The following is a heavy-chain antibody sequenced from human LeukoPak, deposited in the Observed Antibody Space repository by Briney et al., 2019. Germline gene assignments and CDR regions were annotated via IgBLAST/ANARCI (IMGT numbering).Heavy chain of an antibody. CDR2: ISYDGSNK. CDR3: AKDHLYYFDY. J-gene: IGHJ4*02. CDR1: GFTFRSYG. Sequence: GGSLRLSCAASGFTFRSYGMHWVRQAPGKGLEWVAVISYDGSNKYYADSVKGRFTISRDNSKNTLYLQMNSLRAEDTAVYYCAKDHLYYFDYRGQGTLVTVSS. V-gene: IGHV3-30*18.